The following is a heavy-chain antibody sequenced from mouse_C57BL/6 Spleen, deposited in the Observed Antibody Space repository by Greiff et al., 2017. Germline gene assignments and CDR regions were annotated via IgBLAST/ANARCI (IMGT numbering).Heavy chain of an antibody. D-gene: IGHD1-1*01. CDR2: ISYSGST. CDR3: ARGGSYGSSYGFAY. V-gene: IGHV3-1*01. J-gene: IGHJ3*01. CDR1: GYSITSGYD. Sequence: EVQGVESGPGMVKPSQSLSLTCTVTGYSITSGYDWHWIRHFPGNKLEWMGYISYSGSTNYNPSLKSRISITQDTSKNHFFLKLNAVTTEDTATYYCARGGSYGSSYGFAYWGQGTLVTVSA.